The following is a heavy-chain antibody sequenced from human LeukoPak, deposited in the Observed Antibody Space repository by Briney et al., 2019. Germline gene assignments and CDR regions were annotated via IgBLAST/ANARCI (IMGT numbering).Heavy chain of an antibody. CDR3: ARAMPGFDY. CDR2: ISSSSSSYI. J-gene: IGHJ4*02. CDR1: GFTFSDFT. Sequence: PGGSLRLSCAASGFTFSDFTMHWVRQAPGKGLEWVSCISSSSSSYIYYADSVRGRFTISRDNAKNSLYLQMNSLRAEDTAGYYCARAMPGFDYWGQGTLVTVSS. V-gene: IGHV3-21*01. D-gene: IGHD2-2*01.